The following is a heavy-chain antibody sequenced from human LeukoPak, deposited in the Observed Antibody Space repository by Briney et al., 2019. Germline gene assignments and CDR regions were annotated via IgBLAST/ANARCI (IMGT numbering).Heavy chain of an antibody. V-gene: IGHV3-7*01. J-gene: IGHJ4*02. CDR1: GFTFSSYA. CDR2: IKQDGSEK. CDR3: VADSGGSRY. Sequence: PGGSLRLSCAASGFTFSSYAMSWVRQAPGKGLEWVANIKQDGSEKYYVDSVKGRFTISRDNAKNSLYLQMNSLRAEDTAVYYCVADSGGSRYWGQGTLVTVSS. D-gene: IGHD2-15*01.